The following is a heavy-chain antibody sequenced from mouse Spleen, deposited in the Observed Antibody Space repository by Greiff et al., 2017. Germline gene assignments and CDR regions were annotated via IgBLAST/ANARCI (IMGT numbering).Heavy chain of an antibody. J-gene: IGHJ2*01. V-gene: IGHV1-59*01. D-gene: IGHD1-1*01. Sequence: QVQLQQPGAELVRPGTSVKLSCKASGYTFTSYWMHWVKQRPGQGLEWIGVIDPSDSYTNYNQKFKGKATLTVDTSSSTAYMQLSSLTSEDSAVYYCARRETTVVGGVFDYWGQGTTLTVSS. CDR2: IDPSDSYT. CDR3: ARRETTVVGGVFDY. CDR1: GYTFTSYW.